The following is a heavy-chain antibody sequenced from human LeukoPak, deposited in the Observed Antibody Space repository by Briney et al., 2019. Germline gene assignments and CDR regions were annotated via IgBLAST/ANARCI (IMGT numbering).Heavy chain of an antibody. CDR3: ARGQPQQLALDY. V-gene: IGHV4-34*01. Sequence: SETLSLTCAVYGGSFSGYYWSWIRQPPGKGLEWIGEINHSGGTNYNPSLKSRVTISVDTSKNQFSLKLSSVTAADTAVYYCARGQPQQLALDYWGQGTLVTVSS. J-gene: IGHJ4*02. D-gene: IGHD6-13*01. CDR1: GGSFSGYY. CDR2: INHSGGT.